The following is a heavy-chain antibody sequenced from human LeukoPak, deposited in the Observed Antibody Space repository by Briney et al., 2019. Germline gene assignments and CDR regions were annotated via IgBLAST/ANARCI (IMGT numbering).Heavy chain of an antibody. CDR2: TYYRSKWYN. CDR1: GDSVSSNSAA. CDR3: VRDDGIGLDAFDV. Sequence: SQTLSLTCAVSGDSVSSNSAAWHWIRQSPSRGLEWLERTYYRSKWYNDYAVSVKIRITINPDTSKSQFSLQLNSVTPEDTAVYYCVRDDGIGLDAFDVWSPGTMVTVYS. D-gene: IGHD1-14*01. V-gene: IGHV6-1*01. J-gene: IGHJ3*01.